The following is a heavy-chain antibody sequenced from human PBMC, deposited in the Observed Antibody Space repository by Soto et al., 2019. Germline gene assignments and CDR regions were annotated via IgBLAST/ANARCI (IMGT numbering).Heavy chain of an antibody. J-gene: IGHJ6*03. V-gene: IGHV3-64*01. CDR2: ISSNGGST. CDR1: GFTFSSYA. Sequence: GGSLRLSCAASGFTFSSYAMHWVRQAPGKGLEYVSAISSNGGSTYYANSVKGRFTISRDNSKNTLYLQMGSLRAEDMAVYYCARDGRTTGPRAYYYYYYMDVWGKGTTVTVSS. CDR3: ARDGRTTGPRAYYYYYYMDV. D-gene: IGHD4-17*01.